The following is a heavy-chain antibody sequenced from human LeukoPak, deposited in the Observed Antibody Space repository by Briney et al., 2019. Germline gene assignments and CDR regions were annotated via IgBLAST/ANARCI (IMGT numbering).Heavy chain of an antibody. D-gene: IGHD2-15*01. CDR3: AGGGGSHDAFDI. Sequence: SETLSLTCTVSGGSISRSSYYWGWIRQPPGKGLEWIGSIYYSGSTYYNPSLKSRVTISVDTSKNQFSLKLSSVTAADTAVYYCAGGGGSHDAFDIWGQGTMVTVSS. CDR2: IYYSGST. V-gene: IGHV4-39*07. CDR1: GGSISRSSYY. J-gene: IGHJ3*02.